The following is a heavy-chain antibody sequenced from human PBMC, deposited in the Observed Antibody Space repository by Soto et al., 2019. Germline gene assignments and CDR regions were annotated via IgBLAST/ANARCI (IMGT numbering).Heavy chain of an antibody. J-gene: IGHJ4*02. V-gene: IGHV1-2*02. CDR2: INPNSGAT. D-gene: IGHD3-22*01. Sequence: ASVKVSCKASGYTFTGYYMHWVRQAPGQGLEWMGWINPNSGATNYAQKFQGRVTITTDKSTSTAYMELSSLRSEDTAVYYCASVYYYDSSAPPGYWGQGTQVTVSS. CDR1: GYTFTGYY. CDR3: ASVYYYDSSAPPGY.